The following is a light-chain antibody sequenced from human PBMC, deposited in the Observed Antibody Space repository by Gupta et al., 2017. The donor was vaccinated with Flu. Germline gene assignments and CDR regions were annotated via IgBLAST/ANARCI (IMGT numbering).Light chain of an antibody. CDR1: RSNVEGNP. V-gene: IGLV1-44*01. CDR2: GTH. CDR3: ASFDDTIYGWV. J-gene: IGLJ3*02. Sequence: QSVLTQPPSTSGTLGRRVTISCFGSRSNVEGNPVIWYQHLPGVAPKLLIFGTHQRPSGVPDRFTGSKSGTSASLDISGLQSGDEAFYTCASFDDTIYGWVFGGGTRLTVL.